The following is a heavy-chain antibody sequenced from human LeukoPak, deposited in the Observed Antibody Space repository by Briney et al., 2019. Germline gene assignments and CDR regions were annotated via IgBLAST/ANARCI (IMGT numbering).Heavy chain of an antibody. Sequence: GGSLRLSCAASGFTFSSYSMNWVRQAPGKGLEWVSSISSSSSYIYYADSVKGRFTISRGNAKNSLYLQMNSLRAEDTAVYYCARDGPNGSFDYWGQGTLVTVSS. V-gene: IGHV3-21*01. CDR3: ARDGPNGSFDY. CDR1: GFTFSSYS. D-gene: IGHD3-10*01. J-gene: IGHJ4*02. CDR2: ISSSSSYI.